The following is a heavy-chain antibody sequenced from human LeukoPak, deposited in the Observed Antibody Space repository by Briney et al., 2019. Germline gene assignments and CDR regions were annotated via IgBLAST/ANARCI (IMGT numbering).Heavy chain of an antibody. J-gene: IGHJ4*02. Sequence: GGSLRLSCAASGFTFNTYGMSWVRQAPGKGLEWVSGISGSGGATYYADSVKGRFTISRDDPHNTLYLQMNSLRAEDTAVYFCARAAGYDSSGYYYWSFIYFDYWGQGTLVTVSS. CDR3: ARAAGYDSSGYYYWSFIYFDY. V-gene: IGHV3-23*01. D-gene: IGHD3-22*01. CDR2: ISGSGGAT. CDR1: GFTFNTYG.